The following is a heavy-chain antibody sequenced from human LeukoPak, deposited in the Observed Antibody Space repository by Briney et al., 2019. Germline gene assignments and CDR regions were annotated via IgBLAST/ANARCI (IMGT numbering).Heavy chain of an antibody. Sequence: GGTLRLSCAASGFTFSSYSMNWVRQAPGKGLEWVSSITSSSSYIYYADSVKGRFTISRDNARNSLYLQMNSLRAEDTALYYCARDGDTVLTRGYYYYMDVWGKGTTVTVSS. CDR1: GFTFSSYS. D-gene: IGHD4-23*01. V-gene: IGHV3-21*01. CDR3: ARDGDTVLTRGYYYYMDV. CDR2: ITSSSSYI. J-gene: IGHJ6*03.